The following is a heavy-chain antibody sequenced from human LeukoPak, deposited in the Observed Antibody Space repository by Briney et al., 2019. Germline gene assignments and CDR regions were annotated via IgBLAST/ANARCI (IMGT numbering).Heavy chain of an antibody. D-gene: IGHD5-24*01. J-gene: IGHJ3*02. CDR3: ARGPRSRDGYNYVGAFDI. Sequence: GGSLRLSCAASGFTFSSYSMNWVRQAPGKGLEWVSYISSSGSTIYYADSVKGRFTISRDNAKNSLYLQMNSLRAEDTAVYYCARGPRSRDGYNYVGAFDIWGQGTMVTVSS. CDR2: ISSSGSTI. CDR1: GFTFSSYS. V-gene: IGHV3-48*01.